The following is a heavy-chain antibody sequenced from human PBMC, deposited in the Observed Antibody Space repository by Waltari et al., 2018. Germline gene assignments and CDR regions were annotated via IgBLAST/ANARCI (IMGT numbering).Heavy chain of an antibody. CDR2: IYYSGST. CDR3: ARGPHYYDSSGYQKSPHY. Sequence: QVQLQASGPGLVKPSETLSLTCTVSGGSISSYYWTWIRRPPGKGLEWIGYIYYSGSTNYNPSLKSRVTISVDTSKNQFSLKLSSVTAADTAVYYCARGPHYYDSSGYQKSPHYWGQGTLVTVSS. D-gene: IGHD3-22*01. J-gene: IGHJ4*02. V-gene: IGHV4-59*01. CDR1: GGSISSYY.